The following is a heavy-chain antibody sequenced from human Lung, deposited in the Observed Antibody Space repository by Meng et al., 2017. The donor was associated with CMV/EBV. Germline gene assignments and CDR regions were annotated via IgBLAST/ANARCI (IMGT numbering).Heavy chain of an antibody. CDR3: ARGRSCVDGVCYDDHNYFGP. D-gene: IGHD2-21*02. V-gene: IGHV4-59*01. J-gene: IGHJ5*02. Sequence: LXCNISGDSMANFYWTWIRQPPGKGLEWVGSVFHTGDTKYNSSLKGRLTLSVDTSRKQVSLRLVSLNTADTATYYCARGRSCVDGVCYDDHNYFGPWGQGNXVNGSS. CDR1: GDSMANFY. CDR2: VFHTGDT.